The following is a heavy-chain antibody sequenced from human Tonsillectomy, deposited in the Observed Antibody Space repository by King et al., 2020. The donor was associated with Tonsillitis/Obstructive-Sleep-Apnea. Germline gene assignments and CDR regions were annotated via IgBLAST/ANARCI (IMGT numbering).Heavy chain of an antibody. D-gene: IGHD2-15*01. J-gene: IGHJ4*02. CDR3: ARDDKDDRYFDY. V-gene: IGHV1-46*01. Sequence: VQLVESGAEVKKPGASVKVSCKAYGYTFTRHYIHWVRQAPGQGLEWMGMINPSIGSTTYAQKFQGRVTMTRDTSTSTVHMELSSLRSEDTAVYYCARDDKDDRYFDYWGQGTLVTVSS. CDR1: GYTFTRHY. CDR2: INPSIGST.